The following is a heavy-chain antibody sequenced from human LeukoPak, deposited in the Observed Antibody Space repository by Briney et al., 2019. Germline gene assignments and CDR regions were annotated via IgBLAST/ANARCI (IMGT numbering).Heavy chain of an antibody. Sequence: SQTLSLXCTVSGGSISSGSYYWSWIRQPAGKGLEWIGRIYTSGSTNYNPSLKSRVTISVDTSKNQFSLKLSSVTAADTAVYYCARRLAAAGPDYYYYYYYMDVWGKGTTVTVSS. J-gene: IGHJ6*03. CDR1: GGSISSGSYY. CDR3: ARRLAAAGPDYYYYYYYMDV. V-gene: IGHV4-61*02. D-gene: IGHD6-13*01. CDR2: IYTSGST.